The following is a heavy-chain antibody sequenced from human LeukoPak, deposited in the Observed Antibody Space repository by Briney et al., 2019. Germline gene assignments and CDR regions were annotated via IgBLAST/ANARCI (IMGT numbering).Heavy chain of an antibody. D-gene: IGHD6-19*01. V-gene: IGHV1-69*13. Sequence: SVKVSCKASGGTFSSYAISWVRQAPGQGLEWMGGIIPIFGTANYAQKFQGRVTITADESTSTAYMELSGLRSEDTAVYYCARGRYSSGLTLDYWGQGTLVTVSS. CDR1: GGTFSSYA. J-gene: IGHJ4*02. CDR2: IIPIFGTA. CDR3: ARGRYSSGLTLDY.